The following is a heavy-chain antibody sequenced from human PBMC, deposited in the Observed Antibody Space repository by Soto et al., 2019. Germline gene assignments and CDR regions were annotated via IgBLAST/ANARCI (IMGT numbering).Heavy chain of an antibody. CDR2: LSSSSSYI. CDR3: ARDGYYYDSSGYYGNFDY. D-gene: IGHD3-22*01. CDR1: GFTFSSYS. V-gene: IGHV3-21*01. J-gene: IGHJ4*02. Sequence: NPGGSLRLSCAASGFTFSSYSMNWVRQAQGKGLEWVSSLSSSSSYIYYADLVKGRFTISIDNAKTSLYLQMNSLRAEDTAVYYCARDGYYYDSSGYYGNFDYWGQGTLVTVSS.